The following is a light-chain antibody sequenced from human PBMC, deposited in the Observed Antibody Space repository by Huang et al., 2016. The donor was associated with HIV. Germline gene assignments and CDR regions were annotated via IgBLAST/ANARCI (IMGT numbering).Light chain of an antibody. Sequence: DIQMTQSPSSLSASIGDRVTITCQASQDISNYLNWYQQKPGKAPKLLLYDATNSEAGVPSRFSGSGSGTDFTLTISRLQPEDFATYYWQQFDNVPYSFGQGTRLEIK. CDR1: QDISNY. CDR2: DAT. J-gene: IGKJ2*03. CDR3: QQFDNVPYS. V-gene: IGKV1-33*01.